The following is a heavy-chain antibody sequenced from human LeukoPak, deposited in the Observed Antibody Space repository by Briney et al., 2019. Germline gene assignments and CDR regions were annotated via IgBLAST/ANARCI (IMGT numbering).Heavy chain of an antibody. CDR1: GYTFTGYY. J-gene: IGHJ4*02. CDR3: AVTYSSGWALDY. CDR2: INPNSGGT. D-gene: IGHD6-19*01. V-gene: IGHV1-2*02. Sequence: ASVKVSCKASGYTFTGYYMHWVRQAPGQGLEWMGWINPNSGGTNYAQKFQGRVTMTRDTSISTAYMELSRLRSDDTAVYYCAVTYSSGWALDYWGQGTLVTVSS.